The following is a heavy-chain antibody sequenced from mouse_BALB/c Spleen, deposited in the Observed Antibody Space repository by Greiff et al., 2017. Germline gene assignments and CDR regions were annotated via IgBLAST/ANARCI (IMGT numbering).Heavy chain of an antibody. CDR3: ARSTMTFDY. V-gene: IGHV1-14*01. CDR2: INPYNDGT. J-gene: IGHJ2*01. Sequence: EVKLVESGPELVKPGASVKMSCKASGYTFTSYVMHWVKQKPGQGLEWIGYINPYNDGTKYNEKFKGKATLTSDKSSSTAYMELSSLTSEDSAVYYCARSTMTFDYWGQGTTLTVSS. D-gene: IGHD2-4*01. CDR1: GYTFTSYV.